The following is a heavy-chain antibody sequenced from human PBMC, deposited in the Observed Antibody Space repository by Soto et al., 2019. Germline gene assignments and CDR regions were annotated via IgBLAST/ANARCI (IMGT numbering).Heavy chain of an antibody. CDR3: AKGDNLGPKTGYAFDP. D-gene: IGHD5-12*01. J-gene: IGHJ5*02. CDR2: TYFRSKWYN. Sequence: SQTLSLTRAISGDSVSSNTASWNWIRQSPSRGLEWLGRTYFRSKWYNDYAVSVKSRIIINPDTSNNQFSLQLNSVTPEDTAVYFCAKGDNLGPKTGYAFDPWGQGIMVTASS. V-gene: IGHV6-1*01. CDR1: GDSVSSNTAS.